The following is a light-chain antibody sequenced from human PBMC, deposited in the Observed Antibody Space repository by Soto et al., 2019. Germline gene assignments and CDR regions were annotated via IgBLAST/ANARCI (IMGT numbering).Light chain of an antibody. Sequence: DIQMTQSPSTLSASVGDRITITCQASQSISSLLAWYQQKPGKAPKLLIYKASTLESGVPSRFSGSGSGTEFTLTISGLQPDDFATYYCQQYNSYSTFGQGTKLEMK. V-gene: IGKV1-5*03. CDR3: QQYNSYST. CDR2: KAS. J-gene: IGKJ2*01. CDR1: QSISSL.